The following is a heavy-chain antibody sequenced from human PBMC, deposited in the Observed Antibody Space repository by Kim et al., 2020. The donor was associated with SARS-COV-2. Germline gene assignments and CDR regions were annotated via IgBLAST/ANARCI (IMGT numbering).Heavy chain of an antibody. J-gene: IGHJ5*02. CDR2: GST. Sequence: GSTNYNPSHKSRVTISVDTSKNQFSLKLSSVTAADTAVYYCARQSPSSQPWGQGTLVTVSS. V-gene: IGHV4-34*01. CDR3: ARQSPSSQP.